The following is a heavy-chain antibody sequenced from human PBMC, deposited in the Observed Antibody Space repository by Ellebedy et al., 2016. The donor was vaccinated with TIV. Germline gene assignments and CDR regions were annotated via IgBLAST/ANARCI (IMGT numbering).Heavy chain of an antibody. J-gene: IGHJ4*02. CDR2: INHSGST. CDR3: ARHVPGTANAFDY. CDR1: GHSFSGYY. D-gene: IGHD2-21*02. V-gene: IGHV4-34*01. Sequence: MPSETLSLTCAVYGHSFSGYYWSWIRQPQGKGLEWNREINHSGSTNYNPSLKSRVTLYLDTYKNQFSLKLSSVTAADTAVYYCARHVPGTANAFDYWGQGTLVTVSS.